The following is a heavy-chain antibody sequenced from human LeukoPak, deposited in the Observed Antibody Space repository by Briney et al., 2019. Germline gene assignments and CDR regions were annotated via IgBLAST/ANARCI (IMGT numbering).Heavy chain of an antibody. CDR3: AYSRVGYFFDY. V-gene: IGHV4-59*11. Sequence: PSETPSLTCTVSGGSISSHYWSWIRQPPGKGLEWIGYIYYSGSTNYNPSLKSRVTISVDTSKNQFSLKLSSVTAADTAVYYCAYSRVGYFFDYWGQGTLVTVSS. CDR1: GGSISSHY. D-gene: IGHD1-26*01. CDR2: IYYSGST. J-gene: IGHJ4*02.